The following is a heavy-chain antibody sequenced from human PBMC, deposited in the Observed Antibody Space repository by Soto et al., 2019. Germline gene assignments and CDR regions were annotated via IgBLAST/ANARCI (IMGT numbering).Heavy chain of an antibody. D-gene: IGHD2-2*01. CDR3: ARGPQPTRGVHWYFDF. J-gene: IGHJ2*01. Sequence: QVQLVESGGGVVQPGRSLGLSCAASGFTFNTYGMHWVRQAPGKGLEWVAAISYDDVNKYYADSVKGRFTISRDNSKNTLYVQMNSLKPEDTAVYYCARGPQPTRGVHWYFDFWGRGILVAVSS. V-gene: IGHV3-30*03. CDR2: ISYDDVNK. CDR1: GFTFNTYG.